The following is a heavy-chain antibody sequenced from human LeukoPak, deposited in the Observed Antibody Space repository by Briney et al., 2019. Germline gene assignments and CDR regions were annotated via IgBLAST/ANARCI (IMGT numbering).Heavy chain of an antibody. CDR2: IIPIFGTA. CDR1: GGTFSSYG. Sequence: SVKVSCKASGGTFSSYGISWVRQAPGQGLEWMGRIIPIFGTANYAQKFQGRVTITTDESTSTACMELSSLRSEDTAVYYCARGGPVGAYFDYWGQGTLVTVSS. D-gene: IGHD1-26*01. V-gene: IGHV1-69*05. CDR3: ARGGPVGAYFDY. J-gene: IGHJ4*02.